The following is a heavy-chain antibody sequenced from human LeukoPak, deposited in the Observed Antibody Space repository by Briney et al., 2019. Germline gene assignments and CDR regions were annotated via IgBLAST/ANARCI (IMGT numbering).Heavy chain of an antibody. Sequence: SGGSLRLSCAASGFTFSSYAMRWVRQAPGKGREWVSAIGGSGGSTYYADSVKGRFTISRDNSKNTLYLQMNSLRAEDTAVYYCAKIKPGSSGFPEGYWGQGTLVTVSS. D-gene: IGHD3-22*01. CDR3: AKIKPGSSGFPEGY. J-gene: IGHJ4*02. CDR1: GFTFSSYA. CDR2: IGGSGGST. V-gene: IGHV3-23*01.